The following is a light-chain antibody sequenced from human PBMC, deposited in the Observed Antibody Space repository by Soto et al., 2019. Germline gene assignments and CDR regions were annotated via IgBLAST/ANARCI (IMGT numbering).Light chain of an antibody. CDR2: DVS. CDR3: SSCTGSSTSVI. V-gene: IGLV2-14*03. CDR1: SSDVGTYNY. Sequence: QSVLTQPASVSGSPGQSITISCTGTSSDVGTYNYVSWYQQHPGKAPKVMIYDVSNRPSGVSNRFSGSKSVNTASLTISGLQAEDEADYYCSSCTGSSTSVIFGGGTKLTVL. J-gene: IGLJ2*01.